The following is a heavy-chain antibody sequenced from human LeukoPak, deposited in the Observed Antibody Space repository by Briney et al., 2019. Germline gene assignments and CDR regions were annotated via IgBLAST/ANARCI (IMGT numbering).Heavy chain of an antibody. CDR2: ISAYNGNT. CDR1: GYTFTSFG. Sequence: ASVKVSCKASGYTFTSFGISWVRQAPGQGPEWMGWISAYNGNTNYVQKFQGRVTVTADTSTDTAYMELRSLTSDDTAVYYCARDLGLDTTMIFFDYWGQGTLVTVSS. V-gene: IGHV1-18*01. D-gene: IGHD5-18*01. J-gene: IGHJ4*02. CDR3: ARDLGLDTTMIFFDY.